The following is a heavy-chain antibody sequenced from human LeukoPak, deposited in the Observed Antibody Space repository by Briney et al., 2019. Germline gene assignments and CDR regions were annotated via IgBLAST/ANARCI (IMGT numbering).Heavy chain of an antibody. J-gene: IGHJ4*02. CDR3: ARQGRITIFGVVMWGEFDY. CDR2: IYPGDSDT. V-gene: IGHV5-51*01. D-gene: IGHD3-3*01. Sequence: GESLKISCKGSGYSFTSYWIGWVRQMPGKGLEWMGIIYPGDSDTRYSPSFQGQVTISADKSISTAYLQWSSLKASDTAMYYCARQGRITIFGVVMWGEFDYWGQGTLVTVSS. CDR1: GYSFTSYW.